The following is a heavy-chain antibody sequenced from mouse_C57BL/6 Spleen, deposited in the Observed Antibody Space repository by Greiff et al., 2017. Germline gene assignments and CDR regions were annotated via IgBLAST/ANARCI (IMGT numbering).Heavy chain of an antibody. Sequence: EVQLQESGPELVKPGASVKISCKASGYSFTGYYMHWVKQSHGNILDWIGYIYPYNGVSSYTQQFKGQATLTVAKYSSTAYLELRSLTSEDSAVYYCARGSDNDFDHWGQGNTLTVSS. J-gene: IGHJ2*01. D-gene: IGHD6-1*01. V-gene: IGHV1-31*01. CDR2: IYPYNGVS. CDR1: GYSFTGYY. CDR3: ARGSDNDFDH.